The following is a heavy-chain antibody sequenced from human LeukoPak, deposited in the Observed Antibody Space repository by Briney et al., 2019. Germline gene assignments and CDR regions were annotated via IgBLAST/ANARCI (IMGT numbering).Heavy chain of an antibody. CDR3: ARVLLGMSAFDL. V-gene: IGHV3-21*06. CDR1: GYTFTGYY. J-gene: IGHJ3*01. D-gene: IGHD3-9*01. CDR2: INSGNNYV. Sequence: SCKASGYTFTGYYMHWVRQAPGKALEWVSSINSGNNYVYYADSVKGRFTISRDNAKNSLFLQMNSLRADDTAVYSCARVLLGMSAFDLWGQGTMVSVSS.